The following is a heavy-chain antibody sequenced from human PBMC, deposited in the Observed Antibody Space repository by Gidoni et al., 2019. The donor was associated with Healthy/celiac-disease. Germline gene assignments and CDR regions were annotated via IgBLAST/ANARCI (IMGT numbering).Heavy chain of an antibody. J-gene: IGHJ4*02. Sequence: QLQLQESGPGLVKPSETLSLTCTVSGGSIRSSSYYWGWIRQPPGKGLEWIGSIYYSGSTYYNPSLKSRVTISVDTSKNQFSLKLSSVTAADTAVYYCARDGYDYIWGSYRYHIDYWGQGTLVTVSS. D-gene: IGHD3-16*02. V-gene: IGHV4-39*02. CDR1: GGSIRSSSYY. CDR2: IYYSGST. CDR3: ARDGYDYIWGSYRYHIDY.